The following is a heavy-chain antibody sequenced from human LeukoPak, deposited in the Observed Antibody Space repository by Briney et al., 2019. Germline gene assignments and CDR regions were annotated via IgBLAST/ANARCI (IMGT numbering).Heavy chain of an antibody. CDR3: ARDIHWFDP. V-gene: IGHV3-53*01. Sequence: GGSLRLSCAASGFTFSSYGMSWVRQAPGKGLEWVSVIYSGGSTYYADSVKGRFTISRDNSKNTLYLQMNSLRAEDTAVYYCARDIHWFDPWGQGTLVTVSS. CDR1: GFTFSSYG. CDR2: IYSGGST. J-gene: IGHJ5*02.